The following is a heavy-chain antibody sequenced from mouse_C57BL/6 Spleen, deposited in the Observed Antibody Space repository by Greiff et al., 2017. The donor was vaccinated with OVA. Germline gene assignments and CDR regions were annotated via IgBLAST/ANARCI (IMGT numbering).Heavy chain of an antibody. CDR1: GYTFTSYW. V-gene: IGHV1-64*01. D-gene: IGHD1-1*01. Sequence: QVQLQQPGAELVKPGASVKLSCKASGYTFTSYWMHWVKQRPGQGLEWIGMIHPNSGSTNYNEKFKSKATLTVDKSSSTAYMQLSSLTSEDSAVYYCASITTVVARYFDVWGTGTTGTVSS. CDR3: ASITTVVARYFDV. CDR2: IHPNSGST. J-gene: IGHJ1*03.